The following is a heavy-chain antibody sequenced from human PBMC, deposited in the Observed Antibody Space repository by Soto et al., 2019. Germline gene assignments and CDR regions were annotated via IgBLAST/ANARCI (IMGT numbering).Heavy chain of an antibody. CDR2: ISAYNGNT. CDR1: GYTFTSYG. Sequence: ASVKVSCKASGYTFTSYGISWVRQAPGQGLEWMGWISAYNGNTNYAQKLQGRVTMTTDTSTSTAYMELRSLRSDDTAVYYCARDRTFTAYFMAAAAIGSFDLWGQGILGTRSS. J-gene: IGHJ5*02. CDR3: ARDRTFTAYFMAAAAIGSFDL. V-gene: IGHV1-18*01. D-gene: IGHD6-25*01.